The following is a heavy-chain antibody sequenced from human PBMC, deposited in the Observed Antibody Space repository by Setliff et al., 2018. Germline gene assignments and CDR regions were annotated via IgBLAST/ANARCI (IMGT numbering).Heavy chain of an antibody. CDR2: ILXLFXXX. CDR1: GGTLRTYA. V-gene: IGHV1-69*13. CDR3: ARGPISGSGTYYGAD. J-gene: IGHJ4*02. D-gene: IGHD3-10*01. Sequence: SVKVSCKASGGTLRTYAFNWVRQAPGQGLEWVGGILXLFXXXXXXXXXXXXVTITADESTSTTYMEVSSLTSEDTAEYFCARGPISGSGTYYGADWGQGTPVTVSS.